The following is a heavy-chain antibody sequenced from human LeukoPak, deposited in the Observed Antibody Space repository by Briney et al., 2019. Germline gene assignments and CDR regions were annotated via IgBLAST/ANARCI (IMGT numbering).Heavy chain of an antibody. J-gene: IGHJ4*02. D-gene: IGHD3-3*01. Sequence: ASVKVSCKASGYTFTSYYMHWVRQAPGQGLEWMGIINPSGGSTSYAQKFQGRVTMTRDTSTSTVYMELSSLRSEDTAVYYCARSPTEYYDFWSGFFDYWGQGTLVTVSS. CDR2: INPSGGST. V-gene: IGHV1-46*01. CDR1: GYTFTSYY. CDR3: ARSPTEYYDFWSGFFDY.